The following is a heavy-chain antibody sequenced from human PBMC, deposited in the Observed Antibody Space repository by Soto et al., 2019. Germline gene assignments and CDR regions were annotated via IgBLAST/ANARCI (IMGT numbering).Heavy chain of an antibody. J-gene: IGHJ6*02. D-gene: IGHD3-3*01. V-gene: IGHV3-30-3*01. CDR3: ARDCIPYDFWSGYYFALAYYGMDV. CDR1: GFTFSSYA. CDR2: ISYDGSNK. Sequence: GGSLRLSCAASGFTFSSYAMHWVRQAPGKGLEWVAVISYDGSNKYYADSVKGRFTISRDNSKNTLYLQMNSLRAEDTAVYYCARDCIPYDFWSGYYFALAYYGMDVWGQGTTVTVSS.